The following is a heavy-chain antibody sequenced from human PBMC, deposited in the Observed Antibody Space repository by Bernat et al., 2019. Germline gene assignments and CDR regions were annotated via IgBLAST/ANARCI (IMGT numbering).Heavy chain of an antibody. CDR3: ARVGPSSARPCYYYMDV. D-gene: IGHD3-16*01. J-gene: IGHJ6*03. Sequence: QVQLVQSGAEVKKPGASVKVSCKASGYTFTSYGISWVRQAPGQGLEWMGWIRAYNGNTNYAQKIQGRVTMTTDTSTSTAYMELRSLRSDDAAVYYCARVGPSSARPCYYYMDVWGKGTTVTVSS. CDR2: IRAYNGNT. CDR1: GYTFTSYG. V-gene: IGHV1-18*04.